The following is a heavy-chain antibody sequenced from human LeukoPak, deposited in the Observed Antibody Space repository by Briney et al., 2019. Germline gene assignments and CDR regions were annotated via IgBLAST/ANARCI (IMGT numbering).Heavy chain of an antibody. J-gene: IGHJ1*01. CDR1: GGSVSSGPYY. CDR3: ARDGGSYSDIAEYFQH. CDR2: IYHSGNT. Sequence: SETLSLTCTVSGGSVSSGPYYWSWIRQPPGKGLEWIGYIYHSGNTNYNPSLKSRFSISVDRPKNQFSLKLSSVTAADTAVYYCARDGGSYSDIAEYFQHWGQGTLVTVSS. D-gene: IGHD4-17*01. V-gene: IGHV4-61*01.